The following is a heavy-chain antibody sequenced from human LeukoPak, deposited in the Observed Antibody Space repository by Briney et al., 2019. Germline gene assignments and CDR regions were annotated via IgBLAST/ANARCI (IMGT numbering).Heavy chain of an antibody. D-gene: IGHD3-10*01. CDR1: GVSISGSYYY. V-gene: IGHV4-39*07. Sequence: SETLSLTCAVSGVSISGSYYYWGWIRQPPGKGLEWIGEINHSGSTNYNPSLKSRVTISVDTSKNQFSLKLSSVTAADTAVYYCARSAGWFGSWEWFDPWGQGTLVTVSS. CDR3: ARSAGWFGSWEWFDP. J-gene: IGHJ5*02. CDR2: INHSGST.